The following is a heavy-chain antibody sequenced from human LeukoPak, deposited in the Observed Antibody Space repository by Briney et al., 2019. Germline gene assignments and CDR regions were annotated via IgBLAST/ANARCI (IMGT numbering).Heavy chain of an antibody. CDR1: GYTFTSYY. Sequence: GASVKVSCKASGYTFTSYYMHWVRQAPGQGLEWMGWINPNSGGTNYAQKFQGRVTMTRDTSISTAYMELSRLRSDDTAVYYCAAYSGSYSDAFDIWGQGTMVTVSS. D-gene: IGHD1-26*01. CDR2: INPNSGGT. CDR3: AAYSGSYSDAFDI. J-gene: IGHJ3*02. V-gene: IGHV1-2*02.